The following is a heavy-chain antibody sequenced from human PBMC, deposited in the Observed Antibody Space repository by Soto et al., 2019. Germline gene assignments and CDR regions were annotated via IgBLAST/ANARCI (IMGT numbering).Heavy chain of an antibody. D-gene: IGHD6-19*01. V-gene: IGHV3-23*01. CDR3: AKDAAGYSSGWPYYFGY. CDR1: GFTFSSYA. Sequence: EVQLLESGGGLVQPGGSLRLSCAASGFTFSSYAMSWVRQAPGKGLEWVSAISGSGGSTYYADSVKGRFTISRDNSKNTLYLQMNSLRAEDTAVYYCAKDAAGYSSGWPYYFGYWGQGTLVTVSS. CDR2: ISGSGGST. J-gene: IGHJ4*02.